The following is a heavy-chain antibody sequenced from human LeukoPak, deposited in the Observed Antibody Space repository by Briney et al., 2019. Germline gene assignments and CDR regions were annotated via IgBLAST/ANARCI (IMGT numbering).Heavy chain of an antibody. CDR2: IYYSGST. V-gene: IGHV4-59*01. CDR3: ARIMTEAFDI. CDR1: GDSISSYY. Sequence: SETLSLTCTVPGDSISSYYWSWIRQSPRKGLEWIGYIYYSGSTNYNPALKSRVTILVDTSKNQFSLKVRSVTAADTAVYYCARIMTEAFDIWGQGTMVTVSS. J-gene: IGHJ3*02.